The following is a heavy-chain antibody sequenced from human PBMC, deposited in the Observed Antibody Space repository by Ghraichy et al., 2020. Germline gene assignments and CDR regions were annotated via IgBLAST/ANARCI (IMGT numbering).Heavy chain of an antibody. CDR2: IYHSGST. D-gene: IGHD1-26*01. J-gene: IGHJ4*02. V-gene: IGHV4-4*02. CDR3: ASWVGHWSYYFDY. CDR1: GGSISSSNW. Sequence: SETLSLTCAVSGGSISSSNWWSWVRQPPGKGLEWIGEIYHSGSTNYNPSLKSRVTISVDKSKNQFSLKLSSVTAADTAVYYCASWVGHWSYYFDYWGQGTLVTVSS.